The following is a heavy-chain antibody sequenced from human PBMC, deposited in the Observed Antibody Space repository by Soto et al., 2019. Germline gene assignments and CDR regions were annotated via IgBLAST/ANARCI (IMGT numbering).Heavy chain of an antibody. J-gene: IGHJ6*02. Sequence: SATLSLTCTVSGGSISSGDYYWSWIRQPPGKFLEWIGYIYYSGSTYYNPSLESRVTISVDTSKNQFSLKLSSVTAADTAVYYCARDTXCSSTSCYMHYYYGMDVWGQGTTVTVSS. CDR2: IYYSGST. D-gene: IGHD2-2*02. CDR1: GGSISSGDYY. V-gene: IGHV4-30-4*01. CDR3: ARDTXCSSTSCYMHYYYGMDV.